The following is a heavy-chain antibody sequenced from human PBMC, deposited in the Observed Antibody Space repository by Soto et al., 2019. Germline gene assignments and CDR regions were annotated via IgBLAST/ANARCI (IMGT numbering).Heavy chain of an antibody. V-gene: IGHV3-33*01. Sequence: HPGGSLRLSCTTSGFTFTSYTMHWVRQVPGKGREWVATFWYDASGQKYADSVKGRFTISRNPSRSTLYLHMDSLRAEDTALYYCAFGSWNHFYFDYWGQEILVTVSS. CDR2: FWYDASGQ. J-gene: IGHJ4*02. D-gene: IGHD6-13*01. CDR1: GFTFTSYT. CDR3: AFGSWNHFYFDY.